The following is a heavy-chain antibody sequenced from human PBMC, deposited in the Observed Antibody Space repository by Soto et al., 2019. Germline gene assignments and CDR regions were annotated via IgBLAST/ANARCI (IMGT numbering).Heavy chain of an antibody. CDR2: IYSGGST. CDR3: ARVHDFWSGYYRRSYYYYGMDV. V-gene: IGHV3-53*01. J-gene: IGHJ6*02. CDR1: GFTVSSNY. Sequence: GWSLRLSCAASGFTVSSNYMSWVRQAPGKGLEWVSVIYSGGSTYYADSVKGRFTISRDNSKNTLYLQMNSLRAEDTAVYYCARVHDFWSGYYRRSYYYYGMDVWGQGTTVTVSS. D-gene: IGHD3-3*01.